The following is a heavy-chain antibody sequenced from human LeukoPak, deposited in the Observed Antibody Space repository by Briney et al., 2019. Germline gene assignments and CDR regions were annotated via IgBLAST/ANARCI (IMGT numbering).Heavy chain of an antibody. CDR2: ISGSGGST. V-gene: IGHV3-23*01. Sequence: GGSLRLSCAASGFTFSSYAMSWVRQAPGKGLEWVSAISGSGGSTYYADSVKGRFTISRDNSKNTLYLQMNSLRAEDTAVYYCAKQLDFWSGYWSSAFDIWGQGTMVTVSS. D-gene: IGHD3-3*01. CDR3: AKQLDFWSGYWSSAFDI. J-gene: IGHJ3*02. CDR1: GFTFSSYA.